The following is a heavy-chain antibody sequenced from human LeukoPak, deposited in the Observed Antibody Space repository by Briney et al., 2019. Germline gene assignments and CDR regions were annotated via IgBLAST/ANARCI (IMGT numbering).Heavy chain of an antibody. CDR3: ARGYYDYVWGSYRYEPTFDY. J-gene: IGHJ4*02. D-gene: IGHD3-16*02. Sequence: PGGSLRLSCAASGFTFSSYWMHWARQAPGKGLVWVSRINSDGSSTSYADSVKGRFTISRDNAKNTLYLQMNSLRAEDTAVYYCARGYYDYVWGSYRYEPTFDYWGQGTLVTVSS. CDR1: GFTFSSYW. V-gene: IGHV3-74*01. CDR2: INSDGSST.